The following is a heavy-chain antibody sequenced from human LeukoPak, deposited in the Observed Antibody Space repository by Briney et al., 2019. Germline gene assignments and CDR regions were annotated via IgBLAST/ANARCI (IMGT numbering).Heavy chain of an antibody. V-gene: IGHV3-23*01. J-gene: IGHJ3*02. CDR1: GFTFSSYA. Sequence: GGSLRLSCAASGFTFSSYAMSWVRQAPGKGLEWVSAISGSGGSTYYADSVKGRFTISRDNSKNTLYLQMNSLRAEDTAVYYCAKDRDYDSSGYLDAFDIWGQGTMVTVSS. CDR3: AKDRDYDSSGYLDAFDI. D-gene: IGHD3-22*01. CDR2: ISGSGGST.